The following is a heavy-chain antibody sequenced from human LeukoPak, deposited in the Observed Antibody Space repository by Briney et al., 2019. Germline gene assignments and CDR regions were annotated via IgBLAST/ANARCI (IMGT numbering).Heavy chain of an antibody. D-gene: IGHD3-10*01. Sequence: GGSLRLSCAASGFTLSTYWMSWVRQAPGKGLEWVANTKQDGSEKYYVDSVKGRFTIFRDNAKNSLYLQMNSLRAEDTALYYCAKGGLLWFGESSPDYFDYWGQGTLVTVSS. CDR3: AKGGLLWFGESSPDYFDY. CDR1: GFTLSTYW. V-gene: IGHV3-7*03. J-gene: IGHJ4*02. CDR2: TKQDGSEK.